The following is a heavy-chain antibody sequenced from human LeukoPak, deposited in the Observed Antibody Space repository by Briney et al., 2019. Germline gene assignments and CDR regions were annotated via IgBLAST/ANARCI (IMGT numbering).Heavy chain of an antibody. J-gene: IGHJ3*01. V-gene: IGHV3-7*01. Sequence: GGSLRLSCAASGFTFSNYWMAWVRQAPGKGLEWVAYMSQDGIEIYYLDSVKGRFIISRDNAKNSLYLQMHSLRAEDTAVYYCARGVYGFDVWGQGTLITVSS. CDR3: ARGVYGFDV. D-gene: IGHD2-8*01. CDR2: MSQDGIEI. CDR1: GFTFSNYW.